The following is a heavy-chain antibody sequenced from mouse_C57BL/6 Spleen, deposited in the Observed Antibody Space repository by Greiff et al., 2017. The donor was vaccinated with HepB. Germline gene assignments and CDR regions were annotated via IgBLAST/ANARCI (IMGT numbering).Heavy chain of an antibody. J-gene: IGHJ1*03. CDR2: IDPSDSET. D-gene: IGHD2-1*01. CDR1: GYTFTSYW. Sequence: QVQLQQPGAELVRPGSSVKLSCKASGYTFTSYWMHWVKQRPIQGLEWIGNIDPSDSETHYNQKFKDKATLTVDESSSTAYMQLSSLTSEDSAVYYCARHYGNYGGWYFDVWGTGTTVTVSS. CDR3: ARHYGNYGGWYFDV. V-gene: IGHV1-52*01.